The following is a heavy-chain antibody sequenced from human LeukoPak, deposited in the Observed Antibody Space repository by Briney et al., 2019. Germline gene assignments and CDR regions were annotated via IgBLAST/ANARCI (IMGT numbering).Heavy chain of an antibody. CDR1: GFTFSNYA. CDR3: ARASGSYYFDY. CDR2: MSYDGSNK. V-gene: IGHV3-30-3*01. Sequence: GTSLRLSCAASGFTFSNYAMHWVRQPPGKGLEGVAVMSYDGSNKFYADSVKGRFTISRDNSRNTLYLQMNSLRAEDTAVYYCARASGSYYFDYWGQGTLVTVSS. D-gene: IGHD1-26*01. J-gene: IGHJ4*02.